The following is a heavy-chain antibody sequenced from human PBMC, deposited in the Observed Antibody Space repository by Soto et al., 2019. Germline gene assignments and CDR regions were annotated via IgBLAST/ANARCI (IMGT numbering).Heavy chain of an antibody. CDR2: ISANNGNT. CDR3: ARGITIFRVVTPDY. Sequence: QVQLVQSGPEVKKPGASLKVSCKASGYSFRSYAITWVRQAPGQGLGWMGWISANNGNTNYAPKFQGRVTMTTDTSTSTAYMELRSLRSDDTAVYYCARGITIFRVVTPDYWGQGTLVSVSS. V-gene: IGHV1-18*01. J-gene: IGHJ4*02. CDR1: GYSFRSYA. D-gene: IGHD3-3*02.